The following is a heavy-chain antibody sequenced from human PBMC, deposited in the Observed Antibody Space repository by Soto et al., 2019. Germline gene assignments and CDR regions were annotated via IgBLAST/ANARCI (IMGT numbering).Heavy chain of an antibody. CDR1: GYTFTTYG. Sequence: ASVKVSCKASGYTFTTYGISWVRQAPGQGLEWMGWISPYNGTTKYAEKFQGEITMTTDTATSTAYMDLRSLRSDDTAVYYCARDGERDTGLNFYYYLHGMDAWGQGTRVTVS. CDR2: ISPYNGTT. CDR3: ARDGERDTGLNFYYYLHGMDA. V-gene: IGHV1-18*04. J-gene: IGHJ6*02. D-gene: IGHD1-1*01.